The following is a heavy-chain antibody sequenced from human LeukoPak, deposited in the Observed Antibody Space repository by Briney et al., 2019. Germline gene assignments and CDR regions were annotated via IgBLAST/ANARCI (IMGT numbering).Heavy chain of an antibody. CDR1: GFTFSSYA. Sequence: SGGSLRLSCAASGFTFSSYAMHWVRQAPGKGLEWVAVISYDGSNKYYADSVKGRFTISRDNSKNTLYLQMNSLRAEDTAVYYCAREVGDPRKARFDPWGQGTLVTVSS. CDR2: ISYDGSNK. V-gene: IGHV3-30*04. D-gene: IGHD2-21*02. J-gene: IGHJ5*02. CDR3: AREVGDPRKARFDP.